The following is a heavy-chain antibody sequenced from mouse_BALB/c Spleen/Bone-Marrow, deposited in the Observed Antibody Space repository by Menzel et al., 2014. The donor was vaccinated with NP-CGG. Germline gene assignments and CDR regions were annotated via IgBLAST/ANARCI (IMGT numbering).Heavy chain of an antibody. CDR2: IYPGDGDT. CDR1: GYAFSSSW. D-gene: IGHD1-1*01. J-gene: IGHJ3*01. CDR3: ARTYGSSYFVY. Sequence: VQLQQSGPELVKPGASVKISCRASGYAFSSSWMNWVKQWPGQGLEWIGRIYPGDGDTNYNGKFKGKATLTADKSSSTAYMQLSSLTSVDSAVYFCARTYGSSYFVYWGQGTLVTVSA. V-gene: IGHV1-82*01.